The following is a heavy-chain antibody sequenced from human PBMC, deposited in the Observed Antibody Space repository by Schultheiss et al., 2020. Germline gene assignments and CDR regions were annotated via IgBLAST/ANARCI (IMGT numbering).Heavy chain of an antibody. Sequence: SATLSLTCTVSGGSISSSSYYWGWIRQPPGKGLEWIGSIYYSGSTYYNPSLKSRVTISVDTSKNQFSLKLSSVTAADTAVYYCARGGRSGIAVAGFDYWGQGTLVTVSS. CDR3: ARGGRSGIAVAGFDY. V-gene: IGHV4-39*01. J-gene: IGHJ4*02. CDR2: IYYSGST. CDR1: GGSISSSSYY. D-gene: IGHD6-19*01.